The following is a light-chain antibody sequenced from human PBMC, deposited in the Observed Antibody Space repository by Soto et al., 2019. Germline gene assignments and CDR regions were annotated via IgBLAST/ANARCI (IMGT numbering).Light chain of an antibody. CDR3: SSYAGSNNLRNV. CDR2: EVS. CDR1: SSDVGGYNY. J-gene: IGLJ1*01. Sequence: QSVLTQPPSASGSPGQSVTISCTGTSSDVGGYNYVSWYQQHPGKAPKLMIYEVSKRPSGVPDRFSGSKSGNTASLTVSGLQAEDEADYYCSSYAGSNNLRNVFGPGTKLTVL. V-gene: IGLV2-8*01.